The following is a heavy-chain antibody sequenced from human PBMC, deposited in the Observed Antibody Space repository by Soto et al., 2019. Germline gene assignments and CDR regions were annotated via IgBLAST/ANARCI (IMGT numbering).Heavy chain of an antibody. CDR1: GGSISSGGYY. D-gene: IGHD6-13*01. V-gene: IGHV4-31*03. CDR2: IYYSGIT. CDR3: ARDKGGIAADGRYYYGIDV. Sequence: QVQLQESGPGLVKPSQTLSLTCTVSGGSISSGGYYWSWIRQHPGKGLEWMGYIYYSGITYYNTHLKMRFTLSVATSKDQFSLKLSSVTAEDTAVYYCARDKGGIAADGRYYYGIDVWGQGTTVTVSS. J-gene: IGHJ6*02.